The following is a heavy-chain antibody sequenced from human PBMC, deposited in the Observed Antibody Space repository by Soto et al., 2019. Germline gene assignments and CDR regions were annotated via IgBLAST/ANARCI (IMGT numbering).Heavy chain of an antibody. Sequence: GGSLRLSCAASGFTFSRYGMHWVRQAPGKGLEWVAVICYDGSNIYYADSVKGRFTISRDNSKNSLYLQMNSLRAEDTAVYYCARDHDYGDYYYYMDVCGKGTTVTVSS. CDR2: ICYDGSNI. CDR3: ARDHDYGDYYYYMDV. V-gene: IGHV3-33*01. D-gene: IGHD4-17*01. J-gene: IGHJ6*03. CDR1: GFTFSRYG.